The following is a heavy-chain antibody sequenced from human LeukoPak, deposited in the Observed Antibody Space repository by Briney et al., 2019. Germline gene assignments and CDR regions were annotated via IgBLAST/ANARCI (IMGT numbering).Heavy chain of an antibody. J-gene: IGHJ3*02. V-gene: IGHV4-59*01. CDR3: ARAELLRYFDWLGGAFDI. D-gene: IGHD3-9*01. CDR1: GGSISSYY. CDR2: IYYSGST. Sequence: SETLSLTCTVSGGSISSYYWSWIRQPPGKGLEWIGYIYYSGSTNYNPSLKSRVTISVDTSKNQFSLKLSSVTAADTAVYYCARAELLRYFDWLGGAFDIWGQGTMVTVSS.